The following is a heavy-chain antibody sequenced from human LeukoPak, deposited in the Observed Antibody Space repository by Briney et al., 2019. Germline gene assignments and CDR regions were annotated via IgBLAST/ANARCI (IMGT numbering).Heavy chain of an antibody. CDR2: ISSSSSYT. CDR1: GFTFSDYY. Sequence: PGGSLRLSCAASGFTFSDYYMSWIRQAPGKGLEWVSYISSSSSYTNYADSVKGRFTISRDNARDSLYLQMNSLRAEDTAVYYCARGHRGSGWYVPAPLGYWGQGTLVTVSS. D-gene: IGHD6-19*01. V-gene: IGHV3-11*06. CDR3: ARGHRGSGWYVPAPLGY. J-gene: IGHJ4*02.